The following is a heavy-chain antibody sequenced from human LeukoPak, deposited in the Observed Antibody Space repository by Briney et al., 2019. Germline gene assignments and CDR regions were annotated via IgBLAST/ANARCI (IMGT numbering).Heavy chain of an antibody. V-gene: IGHV3-23*01. Sequence: PGGSLRLSCAASGFTFSSHAMSWVRQAPGKGLEWVSGISGSGGSTYYADAVKGRFTISRDNSKNTLSLQMNSLRAEDTAVYYCTRGTGIAAAGWGIHFDYWGQGTLVTVSS. D-gene: IGHD6-13*01. CDR2: ISGSGGST. CDR3: TRGTGIAAAGWGIHFDY. J-gene: IGHJ4*02. CDR1: GFTFSSHA.